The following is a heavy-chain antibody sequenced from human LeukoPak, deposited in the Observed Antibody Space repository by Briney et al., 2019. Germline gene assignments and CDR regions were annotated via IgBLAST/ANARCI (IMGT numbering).Heavy chain of an antibody. CDR1: GFTFSSYS. Sequence: PGGSLRLSCAASGFTFSSYSMNWVRHAPAKGLEWVLSISSSSSYIYYADSVKGRFTISRDNDKNSLYLQMNSLRAEDTAVYYCARTIAAAGEVAYWGQGTLVTVSS. CDR3: ARTIAAAGEVAY. J-gene: IGHJ4*02. CDR2: ISSSSSYI. D-gene: IGHD6-13*01. V-gene: IGHV3-21*01.